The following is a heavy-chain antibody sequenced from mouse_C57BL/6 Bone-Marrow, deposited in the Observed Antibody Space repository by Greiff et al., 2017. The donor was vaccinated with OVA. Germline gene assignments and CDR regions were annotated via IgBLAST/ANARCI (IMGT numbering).Heavy chain of an antibody. CDR2: ISSGSSTI. CDR1: GFTFSDYG. D-gene: IGHD2-4*01. V-gene: IGHV5-17*01. J-gene: IGHJ1*03. CDR3: ARRGLRYWYFDV. Sequence: EVQGVESGGGLVKPGGSLKLSCAASGFTFSDYGMHWVRQAPEKGLEWVAYISSGSSTISSADTVKGRFTITRDNAKNTLFLQMTSLRSEDTAIDYCARRGLRYWYFDVWGTGTTVTVSS.